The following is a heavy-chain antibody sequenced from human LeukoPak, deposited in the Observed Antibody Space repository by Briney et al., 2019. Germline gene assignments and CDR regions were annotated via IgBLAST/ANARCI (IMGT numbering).Heavy chain of an antibody. CDR1: GGSINSGSYY. D-gene: IGHD3-22*01. J-gene: IGHJ4*02. V-gene: IGHV4-61*02. CDR3: ARGFYYDSSGYGVHY. Sequence: SQTLSLTCTVSGGSINSGSYYWNWIRQPAGKGVEWIGRIYISGSTNYNPSLKSRVTISVDTSKNQFSLKLSSVTAADTAVYYCARGFYYDSSGYGVHYWGQGTLVTVSS. CDR2: IYISGST.